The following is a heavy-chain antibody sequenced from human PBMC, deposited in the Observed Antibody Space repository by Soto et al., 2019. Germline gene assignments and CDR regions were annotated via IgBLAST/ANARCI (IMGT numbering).Heavy chain of an antibody. D-gene: IGHD1-26*01. V-gene: IGHV4-4*07. CDR2: IYSSGSA. Sequence: PSETLSLTCTVSGGSIYTYSWTWIRQPAGKGLEWIGHIYSSGSANYNPSLKSRVSMSVDTSKNQLSLKLNSVTAADTAVYYCATIVGANDYWGQGTLVTVSS. J-gene: IGHJ4*02. CDR3: ATIVGANDY. CDR1: GGSIYTYS.